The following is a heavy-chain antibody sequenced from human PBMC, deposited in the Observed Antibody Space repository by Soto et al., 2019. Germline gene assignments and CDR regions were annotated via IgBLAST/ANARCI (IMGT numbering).Heavy chain of an antibody. Sequence: GSLRLSCAASGFTFSDYYMSWIRQAPGKGLEWVSYIGSSDNIIYYADSVKGRFTISRDNAKNSLYLQMNSLRAEDTAVYYCARDLGYYESSGYFDYWGQGTLVTVSS. J-gene: IGHJ4*02. CDR1: GFTFSDYY. CDR2: IGSSDNII. V-gene: IGHV3-11*01. CDR3: ARDLGYYESSGYFDY. D-gene: IGHD3-22*01.